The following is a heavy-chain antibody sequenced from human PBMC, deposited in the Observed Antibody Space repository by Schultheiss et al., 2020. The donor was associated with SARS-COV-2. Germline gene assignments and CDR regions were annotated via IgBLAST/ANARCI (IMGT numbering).Heavy chain of an antibody. CDR3: ARDLGESYGYDY. Sequence: SETLSLTCTVSGYSISSGYYWGWIRQPPGKGLEWIGSIYHSGSTYYNPSLKSRVTVSVDTSKNQFSLKLSSVTAADTAVYYCARDLGESYGYDYWGQGTLVTVSS. J-gene: IGHJ4*02. V-gene: IGHV4-38-2*02. CDR2: IYHSGST. D-gene: IGHD5-18*01. CDR1: GYSISSGYY.